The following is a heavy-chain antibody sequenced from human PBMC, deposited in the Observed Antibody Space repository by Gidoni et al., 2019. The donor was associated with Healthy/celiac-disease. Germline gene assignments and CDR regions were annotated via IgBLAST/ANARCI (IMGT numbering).Heavy chain of an antibody. CDR2: IHWDDDK. Sequence: QLTLRESAPALLKPTQTLTLTCTFSGFSLSTSGMCVSWIRHPPGKALEWLARIHWDDDKYYNTSLKTRRTITNETNKNQVVLTMTNMDPVETATYYCARIRHDDYGGNNYFDYWGQGTLVTVSS. V-gene: IGHV2-70*15. D-gene: IGHD4-17*01. CDR1: GFSLSTSGMC. CDR3: ARIRHDDYGGNNYFDY. J-gene: IGHJ4*02.